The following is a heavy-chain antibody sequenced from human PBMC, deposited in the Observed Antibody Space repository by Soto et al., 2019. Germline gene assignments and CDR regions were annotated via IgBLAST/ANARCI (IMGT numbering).Heavy chain of an antibody. CDR1: GYTLTSYG. CDR3: ARGVASAPDDGYDI. J-gene: IGHJ3*02. CDR2: ISAYHGNT. D-gene: IGHD2-15*01. V-gene: IGHV1-18*01. Sequence: QVQLVQSGAEVKKPGASVKVSCKASGYTLTSYGISWVRQAPGQGLGWMGWISAYHGNTNYTQKLQGRVTMTTDTYASTADLELRCLRSDDTAVYYCARGVASAPDDGYDIWGQGTMVTVSS.